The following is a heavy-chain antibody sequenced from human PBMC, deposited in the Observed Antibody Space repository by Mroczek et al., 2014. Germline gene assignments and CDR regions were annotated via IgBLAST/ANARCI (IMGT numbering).Heavy chain of an antibody. Sequence: QVQLVESGPGLVKPSETLSLTCTVSGGSISSSSYYWGWIRQPPGKGLEWIGSIYYSGSTYYNPSLKSRVTISVDTSKNQFSLKLSSVTAADTAVYYCAVVVAATYFDYWGQGTLVTVSS. J-gene: IGHJ4*02. V-gene: IGHV4-39*01. CDR1: GGSISSSSYY. D-gene: IGHD2-15*01. CDR3: AVVVAATYFDY. CDR2: IYYSGST.